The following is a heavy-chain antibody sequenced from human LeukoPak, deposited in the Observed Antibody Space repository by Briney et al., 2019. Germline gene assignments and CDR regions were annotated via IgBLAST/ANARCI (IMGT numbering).Heavy chain of an antibody. CDR2: IYSGGST. CDR1: GFTVSSNY. V-gene: IGHV3-53*01. J-gene: IGHJ4*02. CDR3: ARGGVDSSGYYYY. Sequence: GGSLRLSCAASGFTVSSNYMSWVRQAPGKGLEWVSVIYSGGSTYYADSVKGRFTISRDNSKNTLYLQMNSLRAEDTAVYYCARGGVDSSGYYYYWGQGTQVTVSS. D-gene: IGHD3-22*01.